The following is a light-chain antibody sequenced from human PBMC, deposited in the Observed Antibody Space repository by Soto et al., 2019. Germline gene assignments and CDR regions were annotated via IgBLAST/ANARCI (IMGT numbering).Light chain of an antibody. Sequence: DNQMTQSPSSLSASVGDRVTITCQASQDISSYLNWYQQKSGKAPKLLIYDASKLETGVPSRFSGSGSETDFTFTISSLQPEDVATYYCQQYYRGITFGPGTKVDIK. CDR2: DAS. CDR1: QDISSY. J-gene: IGKJ3*01. V-gene: IGKV1-33*01. CDR3: QQYYRGIT.